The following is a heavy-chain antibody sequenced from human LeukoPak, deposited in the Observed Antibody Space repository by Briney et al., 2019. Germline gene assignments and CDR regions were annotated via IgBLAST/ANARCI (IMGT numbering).Heavy chain of an antibody. V-gene: IGHV3-74*01. J-gene: IGHJ4*02. D-gene: IGHD5-12*01. Sequence: PGGSLRLSCAASGFTFSSYSMNWVRQAPGKGLVWVSRINSDGSSTNYADSVKGRFTISRDNSKNTLYLQMNSLRAEDTAVYYCAREPGGGYEGYFDYWGQGTLVTVSS. CDR3: AREPGGGYEGYFDY. CDR1: GFTFSSYS. CDR2: INSDGSST.